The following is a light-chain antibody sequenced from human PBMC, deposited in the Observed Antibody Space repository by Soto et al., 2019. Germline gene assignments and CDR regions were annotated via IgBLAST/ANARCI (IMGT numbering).Light chain of an antibody. CDR2: LRS. V-gene: IGKV2-28*01. CDR3: MQALQTPLT. CDR1: QSLLHSNGYNY. Sequence: DIVMTQSPLSLPVTPGEPASISCRSSQSLLHSNGYNYLDWYLQKPGQSPQLLIYLRSNRASGVPDRFSGSGSGTDFTLKISRVEAEDVGVYYCMQALQTPLTFGPGTKVDF. J-gene: IGKJ3*01.